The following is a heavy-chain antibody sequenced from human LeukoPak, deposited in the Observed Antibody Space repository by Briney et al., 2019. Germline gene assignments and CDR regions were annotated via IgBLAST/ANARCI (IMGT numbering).Heavy chain of an antibody. CDR2: IRSKANSYAT. CDR1: GVTFSGSA. J-gene: IGHJ4*02. Sequence: GGSLRLSCAASGVTFSGSAMHWVRQASGKGLEWVGRIRSKANSYATAYAASVVGRFAISCDDSKPTAYLQMNSLKTEDTAVYYCTRLSSGWSYYFDYWGQGTLVTVSS. D-gene: IGHD6-19*01. CDR3: TRLSSGWSYYFDY. V-gene: IGHV3-73*01.